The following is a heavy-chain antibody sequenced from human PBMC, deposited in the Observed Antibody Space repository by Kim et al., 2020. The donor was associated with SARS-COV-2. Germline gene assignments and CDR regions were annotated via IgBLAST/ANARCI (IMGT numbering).Heavy chain of an antibody. CDR1: GGSISSGCYY. V-gene: IGHV4-31*03. Sequence: SETLSLTCTVSGGSISSGCYYWNWIRPHPGKGLEWIGYLYYSASTDYNPSLKSRVTISLYTSKNQLSLNVTSVTAAATAVYYCARDEGYYYGVDVWGQGTTVTVSS. CDR3: ARDEGYYYGVDV. CDR2: LYYSAST. J-gene: IGHJ6*02.